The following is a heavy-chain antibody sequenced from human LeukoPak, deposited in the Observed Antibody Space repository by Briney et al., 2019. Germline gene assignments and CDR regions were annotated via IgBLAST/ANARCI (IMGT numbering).Heavy chain of an antibody. CDR1: GFTFSSYA. J-gene: IGHJ4*02. CDR2: ISYDGSNK. Sequence: GGSLRLSCAASGFTFSSYAMHWVRQAPGKGLEWVAVISYDGSNKYYADSVKGRFTLSGDNSKNTLYLQMNSLRADDTAMYYCARVGYSSGWYFDYWGQGTLVTVSS. D-gene: IGHD6-19*01. CDR3: ARVGYSSGWYFDY. V-gene: IGHV3-30-3*01.